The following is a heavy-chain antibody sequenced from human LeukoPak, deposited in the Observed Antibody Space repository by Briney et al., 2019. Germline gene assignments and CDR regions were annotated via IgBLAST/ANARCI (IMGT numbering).Heavy chain of an antibody. V-gene: IGHV3-48*04. CDR1: GFTFSSYS. D-gene: IGHD1-1*01. Sequence: GGSLRLSCAASGFTFSSYSTNWVRQAPGKGLEWVSYISSSSSTIYYADSVKGRFTISRDNAKNSLYLQMNSLRAEDTAVYYCARDGKDDALGAFDIWGQGTMVTVST. J-gene: IGHJ3*02. CDR3: ARDGKDDALGAFDI. CDR2: ISSSSSTI.